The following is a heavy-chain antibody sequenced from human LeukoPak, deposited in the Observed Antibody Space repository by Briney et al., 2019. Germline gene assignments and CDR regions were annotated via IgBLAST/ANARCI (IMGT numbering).Heavy chain of an antibody. CDR1: GFTFSSYS. V-gene: IGHV3-21*01. J-gene: IGHJ4*02. Sequence: GGSLRLSCAASGFTFSSYSMNWVRQAPGKGLEWVSSISTGSSYIYYADSVKGRFTISRDNAKNSLYLQMNSLRAEDTAVYFCARVNKDIVVVPGAMRDTYYFDYWGQGTLVTVSS. CDR2: ISTGSSYI. D-gene: IGHD2-2*01. CDR3: ARVNKDIVVVPGAMRDTYYFDY.